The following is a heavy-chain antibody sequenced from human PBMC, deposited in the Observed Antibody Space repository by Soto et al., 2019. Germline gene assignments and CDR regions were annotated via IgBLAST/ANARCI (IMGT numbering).Heavy chain of an antibody. Sequence: QVQLVQSGAEVKKPGSSVRVSCKVSGNSFRNYGITWVRQSPGQGLEWMGGIMPVFGTAVYAQKFQGRVTISADELTTTASMELSSLSSDDTAIYFCARARDYDLLTAREYALDVWGQGTTVTV. CDR1: GNSFRNYG. CDR2: IMPVFGTA. V-gene: IGHV1-69*01. CDR3: ARARDYDLLTAREYALDV. J-gene: IGHJ6*02. D-gene: IGHD3-9*01.